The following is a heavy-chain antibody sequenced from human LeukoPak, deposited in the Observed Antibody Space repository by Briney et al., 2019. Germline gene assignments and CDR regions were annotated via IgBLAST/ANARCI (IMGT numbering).Heavy chain of an antibody. CDR3: ARGQPEEQWLVVGNWFDP. Sequence: PSETLSLTCTVSGGSISSSSYYWGRIRQPPGKGLEWIGSIYYSGSTNYNPSLKSRVTISVDTSKNQFSLKLSSVTAADTAVYYCARGQPEEQWLVVGNWFDPWGQGTLVTVSS. CDR1: GGSISSSSYY. CDR2: IYYSGST. V-gene: IGHV4-39*07. D-gene: IGHD6-19*01. J-gene: IGHJ5*02.